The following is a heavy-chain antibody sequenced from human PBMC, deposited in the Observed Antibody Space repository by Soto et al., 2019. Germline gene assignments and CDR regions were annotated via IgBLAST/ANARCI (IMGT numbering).Heavy chain of an antibody. Sequence: SETLSLTCTVSGGSISSGGYYWSWIRQHPGKGLEWIGYIYYSGSTYYNPSLKSRVTISVDTSKNQFSLKLSSVTAADTAVYYCARALNAAVPSSGWFDPWGQGTLVTVSS. J-gene: IGHJ5*02. CDR2: IYYSGST. D-gene: IGHD6-13*01. CDR3: ARALNAAVPSSGWFDP. V-gene: IGHV4-31*03. CDR1: GGSISSGGYY.